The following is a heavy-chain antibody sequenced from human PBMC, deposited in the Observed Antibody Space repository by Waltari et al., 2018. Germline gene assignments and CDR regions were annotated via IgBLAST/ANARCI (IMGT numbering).Heavy chain of an antibody. V-gene: IGHV3-30*02. Sequence: QVNLVESGGGVVQPGGSLRLSCATSGFTFSHFGMHWVRQAPGKGLEWVALIWFDGSDKFYADSGRGRFTISRDNSARTLYLDMDSLRLDDTAMYYCAKDAFGNTYLDFWGQGTLVTVSS. J-gene: IGHJ4*02. CDR1: GFTFSHFG. D-gene: IGHD2-2*02. CDR2: IWFDGSDK. CDR3: AKDAFGNTYLDF.